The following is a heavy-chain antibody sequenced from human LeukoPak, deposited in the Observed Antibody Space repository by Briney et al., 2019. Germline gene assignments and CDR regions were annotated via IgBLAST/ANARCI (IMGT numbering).Heavy chain of an antibody. CDR3: AKGSIAAAGFYYGVDV. D-gene: IGHD6-13*01. CDR2: ISGSGGST. J-gene: IGHJ6*02. CDR1: GFTFSSYA. V-gene: IGHV3-23*01. Sequence: GGSLRLSCAASGFTFSSYAMSWVRQAPGKGLEWVSAISGSGGSTYYADSVKGRFTISRDNSKNTLYLQMNSLRAEDTAVYYCAKGSIAAAGFYYGVDVWGQGTTVTVSS.